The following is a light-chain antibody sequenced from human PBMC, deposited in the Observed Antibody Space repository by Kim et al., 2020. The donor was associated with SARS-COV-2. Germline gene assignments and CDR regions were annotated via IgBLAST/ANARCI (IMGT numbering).Light chain of an antibody. V-gene: IGKV3-20*01. Sequence: GERATSSCRGSQSVSRNDLAEYPQNPGQAPRLLIYGAASRAAGIPDRFSGSGSGTDFTLTISRLEPEDFAVYYCHQYGTSPLTFGGGTKVDIK. J-gene: IGKJ4*01. CDR2: GAA. CDR3: HQYGTSPLT. CDR1: QSVSRND.